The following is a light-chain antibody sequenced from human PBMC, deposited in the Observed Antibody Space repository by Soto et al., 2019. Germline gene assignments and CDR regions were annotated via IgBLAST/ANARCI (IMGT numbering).Light chain of an antibody. CDR3: QQYASSRT. Sequence: EIVLTESPGTLSCSRRERCTLSFRASQSVTNNYLAWFQQKPGQAPRLLMYGASSRATGIPDRFSGSGSGTDFTLTITRLEPEDFAVYYCQQYASSRTFGQGTKV. CDR2: GAS. CDR1: QSVTNNY. V-gene: IGKV3-20*01. J-gene: IGKJ1*01.